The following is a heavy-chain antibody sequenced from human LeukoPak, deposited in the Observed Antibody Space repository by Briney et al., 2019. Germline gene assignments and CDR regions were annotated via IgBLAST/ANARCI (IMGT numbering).Heavy chain of an antibody. V-gene: IGHV3-23*01. CDR2: ISGSGGST. CDR3: AKFPPYCGGDCYSGFDY. CDR1: GFTFSSYA. Sequence: GGSLRLSCAASGFTFSSYAMSWVRQAPGKGLEWVSAISGSGGSTYYADSVKGRFTISRDNSKNTLYLQMNSLRAEDTAVYYCAKFPPYCGGDCYSGFDYWGQGTLVTVSS. D-gene: IGHD2-21*02. J-gene: IGHJ4*02.